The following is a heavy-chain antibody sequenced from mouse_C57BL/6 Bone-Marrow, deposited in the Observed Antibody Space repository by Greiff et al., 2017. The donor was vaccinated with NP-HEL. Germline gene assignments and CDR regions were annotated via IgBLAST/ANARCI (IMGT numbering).Heavy chain of an antibody. CDR1: GYTFTSYW. Sequence: QVQLKQPGAELVMPGASVKLSCKASGYTFTSYWMHWVKQRTGQGLEWIGEIDPSDSYTNYNQKFKGKSTLTVDKSSSTAYMQLSSLTSEDSAVYYCASSRAWFAYWGQGTLVTVSA. J-gene: IGHJ3*01. V-gene: IGHV1-69*01. CDR2: IDPSDSYT. CDR3: ASSRAWFAY.